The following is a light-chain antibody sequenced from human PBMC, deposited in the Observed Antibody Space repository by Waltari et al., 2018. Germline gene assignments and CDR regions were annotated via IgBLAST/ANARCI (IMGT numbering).Light chain of an antibody. CDR2: KDN. CDR3: QSADSSGPSVV. J-gene: IGLJ2*01. Sequence: SYELQPPSSMSVSQGQTARITCSANLLEKHYGYWYQQKPGQATIFVIFKDNDRPSGIPERMSGSSSGTTVTLTISGVQADDEADYYCQSADSSGPSVVFGGGTKLT. V-gene: IGLV3-25*03. CDR1: LLEKHY.